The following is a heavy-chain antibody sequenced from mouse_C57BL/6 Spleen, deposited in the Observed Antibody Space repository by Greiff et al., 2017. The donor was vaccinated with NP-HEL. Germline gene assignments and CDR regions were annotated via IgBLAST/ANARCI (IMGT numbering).Heavy chain of an antibody. CDR3: AKGYYSNYVGGAMDY. CDR1: GYTFTSYW. CDR2: IYPGSGST. D-gene: IGHD2-5*01. Sequence: QVQLKQPGAELVKPGASVKMSCKASGYTFTSYWITWVKQRPGQGLEWIGDIYPGSGSTNYNEKFKSKATLTVDTSSSTAYMQLSSLTSEDSAVYYCAKGYYSNYVGGAMDYWGQGTSVTVSS. J-gene: IGHJ4*01. V-gene: IGHV1-55*01.